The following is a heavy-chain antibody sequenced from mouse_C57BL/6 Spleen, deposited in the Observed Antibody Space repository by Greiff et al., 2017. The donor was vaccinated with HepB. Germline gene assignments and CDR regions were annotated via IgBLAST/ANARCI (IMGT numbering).Heavy chain of an antibody. J-gene: IGHJ2*01. Sequence: QVQLQQSGAELVKPGASVKMSCKASGYTFTSYWITWVKQRPGQGLEWIGDIYPGSGSTNYNEKFKSKATLTVDTSSSTAYMQLSSLTSEDSAVYYCARERDYYGSTNYWGQGTTLTVSS. CDR1: GYTFTSYW. V-gene: IGHV1-55*01. CDR2: IYPGSGST. D-gene: IGHD1-1*01. CDR3: ARERDYYGSTNY.